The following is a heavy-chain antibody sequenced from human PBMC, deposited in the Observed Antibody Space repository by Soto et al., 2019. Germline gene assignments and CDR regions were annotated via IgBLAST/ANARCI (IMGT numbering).Heavy chain of an antibody. J-gene: IGHJ4*02. CDR2: ISWHSGSR. V-gene: IGHV3-9*01. CDR1: GFTFDDYA. Sequence: EVQLVESGGGLVQPGRSLRLSCAASGFTFDDYAMHWVRQPPGKGLEWVSGISWHSGSRGYADSVKGRFTISRDNAKNSLYPQMNSLRAEDTAVYYCAKDPKGVRGANYRGQGTLVTVSS. CDR3: AKDPKGVRGANY. D-gene: IGHD3-10*01.